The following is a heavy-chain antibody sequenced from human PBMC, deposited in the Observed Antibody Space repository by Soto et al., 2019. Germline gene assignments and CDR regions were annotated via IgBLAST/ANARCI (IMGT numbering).Heavy chain of an antibody. V-gene: IGHV3-23*01. D-gene: IGHD1-26*01. CDR2: ISGSGGST. Sequence: SLRLSCAASGFTFSSYAMSWVRQAPGKGLEWVSAISGSGGSTYYADSVKGRFTISRDNSKNTLYLQMNSLRAEDTAVYYCAKRGSELSGSYYFDYWGQGTLVTVSS. J-gene: IGHJ4*02. CDR3: AKRGSELSGSYYFDY. CDR1: GFTFSSYA.